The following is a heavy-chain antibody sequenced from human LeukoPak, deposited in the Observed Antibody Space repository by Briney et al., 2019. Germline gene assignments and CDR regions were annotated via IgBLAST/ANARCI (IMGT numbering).Heavy chain of an antibody. V-gene: IGHV3-30*01. CDR2: ISYDGSNK. Sequence: PGGSLRLSCAASGFTFSSYAMHWVRQAPGKGREWVAVISYDGSNKYYADSVKGRFTISRDNSKNTLYLQMNSLRAEDTAVYYCARDAYYDFWSGYRPFSWFDPWGQGTLVTVSS. CDR3: ARDAYYDFWSGYRPFSWFDP. D-gene: IGHD3-3*01. J-gene: IGHJ5*02. CDR1: GFTFSSYA.